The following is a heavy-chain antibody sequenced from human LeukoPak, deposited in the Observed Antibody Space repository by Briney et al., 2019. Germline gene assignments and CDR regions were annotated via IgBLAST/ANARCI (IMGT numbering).Heavy chain of an antibody. D-gene: IGHD2-15*01. V-gene: IGHV4-39*01. CDR1: GGSISSSRYY. J-gene: IGHJ4*02. CDR3: ATYAGVASFDY. Sequence: SETLSLTCTVSGGSISSSRYYWGWIRQPPGKGLEWLGSIYYTGSTYYNPSLKSRVTISVDTSKKLFSLKLSSVTAADTAVYHCATYAGVASFDYWGQGTLVTVSS. CDR2: IYYTGST.